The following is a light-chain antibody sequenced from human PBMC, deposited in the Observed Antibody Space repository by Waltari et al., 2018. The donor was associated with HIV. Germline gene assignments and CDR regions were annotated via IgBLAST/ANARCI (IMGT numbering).Light chain of an antibody. CDR2: DAS. CDR3: QQYNNWPPAWT. CDR1: QSVNTD. Sequence: IVMTQSPATLSVSPGERATLSCRASQSVNTDLAWYQQRPGQAPRLLIYDASTRATGIPARFSGSGSETDFTLTISSLQSEDVAVYYCQQYNNWPPAWTFGRGSQVEIK. V-gene: IGKV3-15*01. J-gene: IGKJ1*01.